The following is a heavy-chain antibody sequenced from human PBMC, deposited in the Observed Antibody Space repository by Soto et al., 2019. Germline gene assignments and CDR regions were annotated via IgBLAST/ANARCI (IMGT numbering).Heavy chain of an antibody. CDR1: GYTFTSYD. Sequence: QVQLVQSGAEVKKPGASVKVSCKASGYTFTSYDINWVRQATGQGLEWMGWMNPNSGNTGYAQKFQGRVTMTRNTSISTAYMEMSSLRSEDTAVYYCARGINYYASGDDAFDSWGQETMVTVSS. D-gene: IGHD3-10*01. J-gene: IGHJ3*02. V-gene: IGHV1-8*01. CDR2: MNPNSGNT. CDR3: ARGINYYASGDDAFDS.